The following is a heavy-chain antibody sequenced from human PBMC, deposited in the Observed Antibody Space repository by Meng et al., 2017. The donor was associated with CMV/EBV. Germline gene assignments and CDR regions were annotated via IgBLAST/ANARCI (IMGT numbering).Heavy chain of an antibody. CDR3: ARAPIGDYVWGSYRYGWFDP. J-gene: IGHJ5*02. D-gene: IGHD3-16*02. CDR2: SIPIFGTA. V-gene: IGHV1-69*06. CDR1: FTSYA. Sequence: FTSYAIRCVRHAPGQGLEWMGGSIPIFGTAIYAQKFQGRVTITADKSTSTAYMELSSLRSEDTAVYYCARAPIGDYVWGSYRYGWFDPWGQGTLVTVSS.